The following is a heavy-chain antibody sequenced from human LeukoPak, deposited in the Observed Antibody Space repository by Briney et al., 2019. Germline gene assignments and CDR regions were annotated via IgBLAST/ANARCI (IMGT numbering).Heavy chain of an antibody. Sequence: SETLSLTCTVSGGSISSSSYYWGWIRQPPGKGLEWIGSIYYSGSTYYNPSLKSRVTISVDTSKNQFSLKLSSVTAADTAVYYCARHSSSWYVSYWGQGTLVTVSS. J-gene: IGHJ4*02. V-gene: IGHV4-39*01. D-gene: IGHD6-13*01. CDR1: GGSISSSSYY. CDR2: IYYSGST. CDR3: ARHSSSWYVSY.